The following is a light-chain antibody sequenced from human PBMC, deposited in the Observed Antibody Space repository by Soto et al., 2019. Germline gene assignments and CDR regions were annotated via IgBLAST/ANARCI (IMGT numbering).Light chain of an antibody. J-gene: IGLJ2*01. CDR1: SSDVGAYDY. CDR2: DVS. CDR3: SSYTSSTTPV. Sequence: QSALTQPASVSGSPGQSITISCTGTSSDVGAYDYVSWYQQHPGKAPKLMIFDVSNRPSGVSNRFSGSKSANTAALAISGLQAEDEADYYCSSYTSSTTPVFGGGTKLTV. V-gene: IGLV2-14*01.